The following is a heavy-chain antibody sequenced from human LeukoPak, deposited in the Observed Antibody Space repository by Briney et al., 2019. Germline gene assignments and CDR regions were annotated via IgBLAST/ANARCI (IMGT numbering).Heavy chain of an antibody. J-gene: IGHJ4*02. CDR1: GDSVTNSY. D-gene: IGHD2-21*02. Sequence: PSETLSLTCSVSGDSVTNSYWSWIRQPPGRGLEWIGYIHYSGSTDYNPSLRSRVTISVDTSKNHFSLKMNSMTAADTAMYYCARDRGGLPFDYWGQGTLVTVSS. V-gene: IGHV4-59*02. CDR3: ARDRGGLPFDY. CDR2: IHYSGST.